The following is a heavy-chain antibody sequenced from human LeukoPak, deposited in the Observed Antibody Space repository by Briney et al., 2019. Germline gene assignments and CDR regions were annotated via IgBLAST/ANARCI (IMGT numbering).Heavy chain of an antibody. CDR1: GFTFSSYW. V-gene: IGHV3-7*01. CDR3: ARDRDDYVWGSYRYYGYYYYGMDV. CDR2: IKQDGREK. D-gene: IGHD3-16*02. Sequence: PGGSLRLSCAASGFTFSSYWMSWVRQAPGKGLEWVANIKQDGREKYYVDSVKGRFTISRDHAKNSLYLQMNSLRAEDTAVYYCARDRDDYVWGSYRYYGYYYYGMDVWGQGTTVTVSS. J-gene: IGHJ6*02.